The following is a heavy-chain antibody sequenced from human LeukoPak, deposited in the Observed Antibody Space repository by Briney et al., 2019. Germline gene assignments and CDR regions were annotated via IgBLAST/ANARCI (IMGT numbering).Heavy chain of an antibody. CDR2: IYHSGST. J-gene: IGHJ4*02. CDR3: AREYTLYRSGWFLDY. Sequence: SETLSLTCAVSGGSISSSNWWSWVRQPPGKGLEWIGEIYHSGSTNYNPSLKSRATISIDKSKNQFSLKLSSVTAADTAVYYCAREYTLYRSGWFLDYWGQGTVVTVSS. D-gene: IGHD6-19*01. CDR1: GGSISSSNW. V-gene: IGHV4-4*02.